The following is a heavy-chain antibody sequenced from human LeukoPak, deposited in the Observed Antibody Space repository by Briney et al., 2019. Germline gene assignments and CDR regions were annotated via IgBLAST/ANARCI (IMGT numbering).Heavy chain of an antibody. CDR2: IYPDDSDT. J-gene: IGHJ6*02. CDR1: GYSFTSYW. D-gene: IGHD2-2*01. Sequence: GESLKISCKGSGYSFTSYWIGWVRQMPGKGLEWMGIIYPDDSDTRYSPSFQGQVTISADKSISTAYLQWSSLKASDTAMYYCARQPRAYCSSTSCYEDGMDVWGQGTTVTVSS. CDR3: ARQPRAYCSSTSCYEDGMDV. V-gene: IGHV5-51*01.